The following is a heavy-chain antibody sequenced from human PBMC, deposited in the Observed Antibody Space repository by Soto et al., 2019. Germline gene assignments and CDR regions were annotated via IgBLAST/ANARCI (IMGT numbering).Heavy chain of an antibody. D-gene: IGHD1-26*01. Sequence: QVQLVQSGAEAKKPGASVKVSCKASGYTFPSYGISWVRQAPGQGLVWMGWFNAYGLKTDYPQKFTGRVTMTRDTSTRTAYMALRRQRSDDTAMYYCARTPGSDTAVDYWGQGTLVTVSS. CDR1: GYTFPSYG. CDR3: ARTPGSDTAVDY. J-gene: IGHJ4*02. CDR2: FNAYGLKT. V-gene: IGHV1-18*01.